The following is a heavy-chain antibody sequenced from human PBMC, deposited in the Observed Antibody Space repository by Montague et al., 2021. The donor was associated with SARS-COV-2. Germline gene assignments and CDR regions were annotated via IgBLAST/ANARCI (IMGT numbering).Heavy chain of an antibody. J-gene: IGHJ3*02. CDR1: GGSISRYS. V-gene: IGHV4-59*01. Sequence: SETLSLTCTVSGGSISRYSCAWIRQPPGTGPGWNGYIYNSGSTNXNPSLTSRVTISVDTSKNQFSLKLSSVSAADTAVYYCARVGRGSSWYEVGFDIWGQGTMVTVSS. CDR2: IYNSGST. CDR3: ARVGRGSSWYEVGFDI. D-gene: IGHD6-13*01.